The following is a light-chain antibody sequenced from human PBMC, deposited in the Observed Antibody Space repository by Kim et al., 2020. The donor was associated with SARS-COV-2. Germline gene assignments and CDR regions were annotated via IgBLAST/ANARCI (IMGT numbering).Light chain of an antibody. CDR3: ATWDDSLDVWM. CDR1: SSNIGSNT. CDR2: TDD. Sequence: ELTQPPSASGSPGQRVTISCSGSSSNIGSNTVNWYQQFPGTAPQLLIDTDDRRPSGVSDRVSCSKSGTSASLAISALRSEDEADYYCATWDDSLDVWMFGGGTQLTVL. J-gene: IGLJ3*02. V-gene: IGLV1-44*01.